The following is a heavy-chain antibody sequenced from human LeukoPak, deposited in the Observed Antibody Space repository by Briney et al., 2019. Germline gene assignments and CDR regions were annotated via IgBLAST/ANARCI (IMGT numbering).Heavy chain of an antibody. V-gene: IGHV1-2*02. CDR2: MNPNSGDT. CDR3: ARGYRDFVAAAGNDPPYYYYMDV. CDR1: GYTFADYY. Sequence: ASVKVSCKASGYTFADYYIHWVRQAPGQGLEWVGWMNPNSGDTNYARSFQGRVTMTTDTSTSTAYMELRSLRSDDTAVYYCARGYRDFVAAAGNDPPYYYYMDVWGKGTTVTVSS. D-gene: IGHD6-13*01. J-gene: IGHJ6*03.